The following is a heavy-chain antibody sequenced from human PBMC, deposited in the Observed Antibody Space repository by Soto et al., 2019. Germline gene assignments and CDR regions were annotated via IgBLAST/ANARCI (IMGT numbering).Heavy chain of an antibody. CDR3: SRSLAIDFDS. Sequence: SLRLSFSACGFNVAAYTMSWVRLTPGKGLEWVGFIRRIAYGGTTDYAASVKGRFTISRDDSRKIVYLQMSRLKIEDTAVYYCSRSLAIDFDSWGQGTLVTVSS. CDR1: GFNVAAYT. CDR2: IRRIAYGGTT. J-gene: IGHJ4*02. V-gene: IGHV3-49*04.